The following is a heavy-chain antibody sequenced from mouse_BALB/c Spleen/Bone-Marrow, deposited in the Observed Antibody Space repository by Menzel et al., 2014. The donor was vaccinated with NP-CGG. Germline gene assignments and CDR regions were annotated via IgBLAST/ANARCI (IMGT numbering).Heavy chain of an antibody. CDR3: ARGRGWYFDY. D-gene: IGHD2-3*01. Sequence: QVQLQQSGAELVRPGSSVKISCKASGYAFSNYWMNWVKRRPGQGLEWIGQIYPGDGDTNYNGKFKGKATLTADKSSSTAYMQLSSLTSEDSAVYFCARGRGWYFDYWGRGTTLTVSS. CDR1: GYAFSNYW. CDR2: IYPGDGDT. V-gene: IGHV1-80*01. J-gene: IGHJ2*01.